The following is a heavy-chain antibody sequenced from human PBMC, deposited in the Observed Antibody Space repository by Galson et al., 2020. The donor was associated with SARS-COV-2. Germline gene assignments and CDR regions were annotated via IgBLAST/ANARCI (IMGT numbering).Heavy chain of an antibody. V-gene: IGHV3-7*01. J-gene: IGHJ4*02. CDR1: GFTFSSYW. Sequence: GGSLRLSCAASGFTFSSYWMSWVRQAPGTGLEWVANIKQDGSEKSYVDSVKGRFTISRDNAKNSLYLQMNSLRAEDTAVYYCARVSIAVAGTDFDYWGQGTLVTVSS. CDR3: ARVSIAVAGTDFDY. CDR2: IKQDGSEK. D-gene: IGHD6-19*01.